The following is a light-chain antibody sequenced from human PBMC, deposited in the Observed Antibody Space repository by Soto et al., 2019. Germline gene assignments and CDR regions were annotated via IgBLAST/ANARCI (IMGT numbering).Light chain of an antibody. Sequence: QSALTQPRSVSGSPGQSVTISCTGTSSDVGGYNYVSWYQQHPGKAPKLMIYDVIKRPSGVPDRFSGSKSGSTASMTISGLQAEDDADYYCCSYAGSSTWVFGTGTKLTV. J-gene: IGLJ1*01. CDR3: CSYAGSSTWV. V-gene: IGLV2-11*01. CDR1: SSDVGGYNY. CDR2: DVI.